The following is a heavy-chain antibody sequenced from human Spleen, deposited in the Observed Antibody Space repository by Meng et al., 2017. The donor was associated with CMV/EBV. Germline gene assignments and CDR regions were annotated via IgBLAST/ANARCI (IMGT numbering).Heavy chain of an antibody. V-gene: IGHV3-21*01. CDR1: GFTFSSHS. CDR2: ISSSSSYI. Sequence: GGSLRLSCAASGFTFSSHSMNWVRQAPGKGLEWVSSISSSSSYIYYADSVKGRFTISRDNAKNSLYLQMNSLRAEDTAVYYCARSSLDCSSTSCYYYYYYGMDVWGQGTTVTVSS. D-gene: IGHD2-2*01. J-gene: IGHJ6*02. CDR3: ARSSLDCSSTSCYYYYYYGMDV.